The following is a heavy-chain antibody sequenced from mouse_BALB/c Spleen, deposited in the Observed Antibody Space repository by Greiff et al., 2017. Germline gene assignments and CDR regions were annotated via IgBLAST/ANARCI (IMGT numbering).Heavy chain of an antibody. D-gene: IGHD2-3*01. J-gene: IGHJ3*01. CDR3: ARPDGYSFAY. V-gene: IGHV5-12-2*01. CDR1: GFTFSSYT. Sequence: EVKLMESGGSLVQPGGSLKLSCAASGFTFSSYTMSWVRKTPEKRLEWVAYISNGGGSTYYPDTVKGRFTISRDNAKNTLYLQMSSLKSEDTAMYYCARPDGYSFAYWGQGTLVTVSA. CDR2: ISNGGGST.